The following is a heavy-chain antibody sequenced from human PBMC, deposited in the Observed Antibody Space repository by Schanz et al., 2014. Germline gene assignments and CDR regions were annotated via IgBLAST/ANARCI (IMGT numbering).Heavy chain of an antibody. CDR1: GGSFIGYD. J-gene: IGHJ1*01. V-gene: IGHV4-34*01. CDR3: AIPRGSYAPNWSEARYFQH. Sequence: QVRLQQWGAGLLKPSGTLSLTCAVYGGSFIGYDWSWIRQFPGQDLEWIGDINHYGRTNYNPSLMARVSIPIAASQTQFSRKMTSVTAADTAIYYCAIPRGSYAPNWSEARYFQHWGQGSLVTVSS. CDR2: INHYGRT. D-gene: IGHD1-1*01.